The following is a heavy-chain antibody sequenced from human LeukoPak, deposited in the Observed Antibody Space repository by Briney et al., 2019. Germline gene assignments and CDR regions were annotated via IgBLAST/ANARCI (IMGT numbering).Heavy chain of an antibody. Sequence: SVKVSCKASGGTFSSYAISWVRQAPGQGLEWMGGIIPIFGTANYAQKFQGRVTITADESTSTAYMELSSLRSEDTAVYYCARHTAARRGPYYYYYMDVWGKGATVTVSS. V-gene: IGHV1-69*01. CDR3: ARHTAARRGPYYYYYMDV. J-gene: IGHJ6*03. CDR2: IIPIFGTA. CDR1: GGTFSSYA. D-gene: IGHD2-15*01.